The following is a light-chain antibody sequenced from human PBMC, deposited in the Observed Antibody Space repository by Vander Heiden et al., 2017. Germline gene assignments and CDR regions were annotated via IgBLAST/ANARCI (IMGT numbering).Light chain of an antibody. CDR2: AAS. Sequence: DIQLTQSPSSLSASVGDRVTITCRASRNINTNLNWYQQTPGKAPRLLLSAASTLQSGVPSRFTGSASGTDFTLTISDLQPEDSAIYYCQQTYRSPRVFGPGTKVGI. V-gene: IGKV1-39*01. CDR1: RNINTN. CDR3: QQTYRSPRV. J-gene: IGKJ3*01.